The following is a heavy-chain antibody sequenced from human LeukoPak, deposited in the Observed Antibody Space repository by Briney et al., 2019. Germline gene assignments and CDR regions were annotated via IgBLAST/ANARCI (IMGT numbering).Heavy chain of an antibody. CDR3: AAEGPIRDFWSGYYLEAFDI. J-gene: IGHJ3*02. CDR2: ISGSGAST. V-gene: IGHV3-23*01. Sequence: GGSLRLSCAASGFTFSSYAMSWVRQAPGEGLEWVSAISGSGASTYYADSVKGRFTISRDNSKNTLYLQMNSLRAEDTAVYYCAAEGPIRDFWSGYYLEAFDIWGQGTMVTVSS. CDR1: GFTFSSYA. D-gene: IGHD3-3*01.